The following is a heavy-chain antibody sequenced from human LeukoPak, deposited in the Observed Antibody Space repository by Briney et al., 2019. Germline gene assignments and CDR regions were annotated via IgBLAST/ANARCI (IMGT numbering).Heavy chain of an antibody. CDR1: GGSISSYY. CDR3: ASGHYYGSGSSDY. CDR2: IYYSGST. V-gene: IGHV4-59*01. J-gene: IGHJ4*02. Sequence: SETLSLTCTVSGGSISSYYWSWIRQPPGKGLEWIGYIYYSGSTNYNPSRKSRVTISVDTSKNQFSLKLSSVTAADTAVYYCASGHYYGSGSSDYWGQGTLVTVSS. D-gene: IGHD3-10*01.